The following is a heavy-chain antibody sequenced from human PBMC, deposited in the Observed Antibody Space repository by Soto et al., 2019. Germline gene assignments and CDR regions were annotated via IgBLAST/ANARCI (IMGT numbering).Heavy chain of an antibody. CDR1: GCTLSSYG. CDR2: IRSDGDTT. CDR3: AKGKGVGATPDGANC. V-gene: IGHV3-23*01. D-gene: IGHD1-26*01. Sequence: EMQVLESGGGLVQPGGSLRLSCAASGCTLSSYGMNWVRQAPGKGLEWVSGIRSDGDTTYNADSVKGRFTVSRDTSKNTEDLQMNSLRAEDTAVYYCAKGKGVGATPDGANCWGQGTLVTVSS. J-gene: IGHJ4*02.